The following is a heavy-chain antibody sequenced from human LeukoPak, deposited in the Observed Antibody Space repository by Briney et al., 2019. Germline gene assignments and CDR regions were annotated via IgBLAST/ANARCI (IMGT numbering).Heavy chain of an antibody. D-gene: IGHD2-15*01. CDR2: INPNSGGT. J-gene: IGHJ4*02. CDR3: ARVSHCSGGSCYFDPADY. Sequence: ASVKLSCKASGYTFTGYYMHWERQAPGQRLEWMGWINPNSGGTNYAQKFQGRVTMTRDTSISTAYMELSRLRSDDTAVYYCARVSHCSGGSCYFDPADYWGQGTLVTVSS. CDR1: GYTFTGYY. V-gene: IGHV1-2*02.